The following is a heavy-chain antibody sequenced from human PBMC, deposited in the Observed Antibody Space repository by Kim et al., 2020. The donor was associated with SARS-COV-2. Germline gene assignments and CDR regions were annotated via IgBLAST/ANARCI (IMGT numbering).Heavy chain of an antibody. CDR2: IWYDGSNK. V-gene: IGHV3-33*01. J-gene: IGHJ3*02. Sequence: GGSLRLSCAASGFTFSSYGMHWVRQAPGKGLEWVAVIWYDGSNKYYADSVKGRFTISRDNSKNTLYLQMNSLRAEDTAVYYCARDRGGDDWSAFDIWGQGTMVTVSS. CDR1: GFTFSSYG. D-gene: IGHD3-9*01. CDR3: ARDRGGDDWSAFDI.